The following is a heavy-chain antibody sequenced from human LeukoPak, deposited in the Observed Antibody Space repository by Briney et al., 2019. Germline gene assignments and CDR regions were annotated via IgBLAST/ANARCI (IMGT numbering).Heavy chain of an antibody. CDR2: IIGNAATI. J-gene: IGHJ4*02. Sequence: GGSLRLSCTAAGFTFGTYAMNWVRQAPGKGLQWVALIIGNAATIAYADSVRGRFTISRDNSKHTLYLQMNSLSVDDTAVYYSVKDRTPDGYYSVDYWGQGILVTVSS. CDR3: VKDRTPDGYYSVDY. V-gene: IGHV3-23*01. CDR1: GFTFGTYA. D-gene: IGHD3-3*01.